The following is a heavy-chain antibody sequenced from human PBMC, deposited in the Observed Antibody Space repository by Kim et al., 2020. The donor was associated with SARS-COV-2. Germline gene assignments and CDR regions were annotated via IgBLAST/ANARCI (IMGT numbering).Heavy chain of an antibody. J-gene: IGHJ6*02. Sequence: PTLKSRVTISVDTSKKQFSLKLSSVTAADTAVYYCARDRTGYRLYYGMDVWGQGTTVTVSS. CDR3: ARDRTGYRLYYGMDV. D-gene: IGHD3-9*01. V-gene: IGHV4-59*01.